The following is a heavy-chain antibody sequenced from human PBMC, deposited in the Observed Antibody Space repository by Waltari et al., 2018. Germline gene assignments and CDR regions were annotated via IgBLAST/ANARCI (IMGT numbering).Heavy chain of an antibody. Sequence: QVQLVESGGGVVKPGGYLRLYCAATGFTFSSYGMHWVLQAPGKGLEWVAFIRYDGSNKYYADSVKGRFTISRDNSKNTLYLQMNSLRAEDTAVYYCAKDWGQWQGKGSCFDYWGQGTLVTVSS. J-gene: IGHJ4*02. D-gene: IGHD6-19*01. CDR2: IRYDGSNK. V-gene: IGHV3-30*02. CDR3: AKDWGQWQGKGSCFDY. CDR1: GFTFSSYG.